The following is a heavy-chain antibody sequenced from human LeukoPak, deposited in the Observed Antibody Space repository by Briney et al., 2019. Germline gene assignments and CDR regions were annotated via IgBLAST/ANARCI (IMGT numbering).Heavy chain of an antibody. D-gene: IGHD4-17*01. CDR3: ARSTTVTLGAFDI. Sequence: SETLSLTCAVSGYSISSGYYWGWIRQPPGKGLGWIGSIYHSGSTYYNPSLKSRVTISVDTSKNQFSLKLSSVTAADTAVYYCARSTTVTLGAFDIWGQGTMVTVSS. V-gene: IGHV4-38-2*01. J-gene: IGHJ3*02. CDR2: IYHSGST. CDR1: GYSISSGYY.